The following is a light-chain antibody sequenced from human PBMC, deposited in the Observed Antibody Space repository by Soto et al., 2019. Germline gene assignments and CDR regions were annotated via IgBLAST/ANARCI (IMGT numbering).Light chain of an antibody. V-gene: IGKV3D-15*01. Sequence: EIVMTQSPATLSVSPGERATLSCRASQRLSSNLAWYQQKPGQAPRLLIYGATTRATGIPARFSGSGSGTEFTLTISRLEPEDFAVYYCQQYGSSITFGQGTRMEI. CDR1: QRLSSN. CDR3: QQYGSSIT. J-gene: IGKJ5*01. CDR2: GAT.